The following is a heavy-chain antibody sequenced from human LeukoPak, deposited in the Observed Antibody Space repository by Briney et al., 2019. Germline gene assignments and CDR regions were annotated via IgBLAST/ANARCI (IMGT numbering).Heavy chain of an antibody. D-gene: IGHD1-26*01. V-gene: IGHV4-59*01. CDR3: ARGKWELWESSYFDY. CDR1: GGSISSYY. CDR2: IYYSGST. J-gene: IGHJ4*02. Sequence: SETLSLTCTVSGGSISSYYWSWIRQPPGKGLEWIGYIYYSGSTNYNPSLKSRVTISVDTSKNQFSLKLSSVAAADTAVYYCARGKWELWESSYFDYWGQGTLVTVSS.